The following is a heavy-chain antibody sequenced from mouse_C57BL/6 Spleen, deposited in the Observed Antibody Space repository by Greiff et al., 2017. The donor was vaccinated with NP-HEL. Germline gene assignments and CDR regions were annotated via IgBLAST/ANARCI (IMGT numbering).Heavy chain of an antibody. J-gene: IGHJ3*01. CDR1: GYSFTGYY. D-gene: IGHD2-4*01. CDR2: INPSTGGT. Sequence: VQLQQSGPELVKPGASVKISCKASGYSFTGYYMHWVKQSSEKSLEWIGEINPSTGGTSYNQKFKGKATLTVDKSSSTAYMQLKSLTSEDSAVYYCARTGYDYDGFAYWGQGTLVTVSA. V-gene: IGHV1-43*01. CDR3: ARTGYDYDGFAY.